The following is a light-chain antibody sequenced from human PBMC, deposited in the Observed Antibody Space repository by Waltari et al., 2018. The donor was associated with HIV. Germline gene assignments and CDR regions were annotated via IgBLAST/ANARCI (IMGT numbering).Light chain of an antibody. J-gene: IGLJ2*01. CDR1: SSHVGGYNF. CDR2: EVT. V-gene: IGLV2-8*01. CDR3: SSYAGSNNLV. Sequence: QSALTQPPSASGSPGQSVTISCTGTSSHVGGYNFVPWYQQHHGKAPKLMIFEVTKRPSGVPARFSGSKSGNTASLTVSGLQADDEADYYCSSYAGSNNLVFGGGTKLTVL.